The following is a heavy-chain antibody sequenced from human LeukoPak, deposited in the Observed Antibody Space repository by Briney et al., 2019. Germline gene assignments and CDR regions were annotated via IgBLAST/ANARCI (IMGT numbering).Heavy chain of an antibody. D-gene: IGHD6-13*01. CDR1: GFTFSSYA. V-gene: IGHV3-23*01. CDR2: ISGSGGST. CDR3: VKGIAPPGSYYYGMDV. J-gene: IGHJ6*02. Sequence: PGGSLRLSCAASGFTFSSYAMSWVRQAPGKGLEWVSAISGSGGSTYYADSVKGRFTISRDNSKNTLYLQMNSLRAEGTAVYYCVKGIAPPGSYYYGMDVWGQGTSVAVSS.